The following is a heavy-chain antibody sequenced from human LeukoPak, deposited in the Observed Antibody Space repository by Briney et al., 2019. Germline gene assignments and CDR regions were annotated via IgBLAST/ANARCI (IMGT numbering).Heavy chain of an antibody. CDR1: GDSVRSFQ. Sequence: SETLSLTCTVSGDSVRSFQWSWIRQPPGKGLEWIGHMYYSGSTNYNPSLKSRVSMSVDTSKNQFSLRLSSVTAADTAVYYCARRSGIAGLTYFNYFGMDVWGQGTTVTVS. J-gene: IGHJ6*02. D-gene: IGHD1-1*01. CDR3: ARRSGIAGLTYFNYFGMDV. V-gene: IGHV4-59*02. CDR2: MYYSGST.